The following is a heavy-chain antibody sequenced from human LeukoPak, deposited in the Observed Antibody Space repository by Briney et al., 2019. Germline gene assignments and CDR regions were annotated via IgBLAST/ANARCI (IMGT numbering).Heavy chain of an antibody. D-gene: IGHD3-3*01. CDR1: GFTFSSYS. CDR3: ARVYSTIFGVVRNWFDP. Sequence: PGGSLRLSCPASGFTFSSYSMNWVRQAPGKGLEWVSSISSSSSYIYYADSVKGRFTISRDNAKNSLYLQMNSLRAEDTAVYYCARVYSTIFGVVRNWFDPWGQGTLVTVSS. CDR2: ISSSSSYI. V-gene: IGHV3-21*01. J-gene: IGHJ5*02.